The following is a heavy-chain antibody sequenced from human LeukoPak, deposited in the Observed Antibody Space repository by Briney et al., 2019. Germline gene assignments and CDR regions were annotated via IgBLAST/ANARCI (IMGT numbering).Heavy chain of an antibody. CDR1: GFTFSTYS. Sequence: GGSLRHSCAASGFTFSTYSVNWVRQAPRKGLEWVSSISISGIFIHYAESVKGRYTISRDNAHNSLYLQMNSLRAEDTAVYFCARDSLPPIIMNALDLWGQGTMVTVSS. V-gene: IGHV3-21*06. CDR2: ISISGIFI. J-gene: IGHJ3*01. D-gene: IGHD3-16*01. CDR3: ARDSLPPIIMNALDL.